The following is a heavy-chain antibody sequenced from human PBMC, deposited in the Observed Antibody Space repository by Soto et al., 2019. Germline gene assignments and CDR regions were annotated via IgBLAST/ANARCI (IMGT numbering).Heavy chain of an antibody. D-gene: IGHD3-10*01. CDR1: RFIFSNYA. V-gene: IGHV3-33*01. CDR2: IWYDGSNK. Sequence: QVQLVESGGGVVQPGRSLRISCAASRFIFSNYAMHWVRQAPGVGLEWVAVIWYDGSNKYYADSVKGRFTISRDNSKNTLYLQMNSLRVEDTAVYYCASHGETQPTHYYKYVMDVWGQGTTVTVSS. J-gene: IGHJ6*02. CDR3: ASHGETQPTHYYKYVMDV.